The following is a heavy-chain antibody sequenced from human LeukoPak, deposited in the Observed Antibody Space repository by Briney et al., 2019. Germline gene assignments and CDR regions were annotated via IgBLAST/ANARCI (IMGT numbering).Heavy chain of an antibody. CDR2: IGHSDDT. CDR1: GFIFSSKA. CDR3: VKKGSTQSPGNWFDP. Sequence: PGGSLRLSCAASGFIFSSKAMSWVRQAPGKGLEWVSTIGHSDDTYYADSVKGRFTISRDISKNTLYLQMDSLRVEDTAVYYCVKKGSTQSPGNWFDPWGRGTLVIVSS. J-gene: IGHJ5*02. V-gene: IGHV3-23*01. D-gene: IGHD3-10*01.